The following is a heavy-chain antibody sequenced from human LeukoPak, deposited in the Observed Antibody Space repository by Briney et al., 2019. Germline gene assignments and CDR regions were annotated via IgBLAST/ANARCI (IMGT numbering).Heavy chain of an antibody. CDR3: ARSEDSRDAFDI. CDR1: GYTFTSYG. J-gene: IGHJ3*02. D-gene: IGHD3-22*01. Sequence: ASVKVSCKASGYTFTSYGISWVRQAPGQGVEWMGWISAYNGNTNYAQKLQGRVAMTTDTSTSTAYMELRSLRSDDTAVYYCARSEDSRDAFDIWGQGTMVTVSS. CDR2: ISAYNGNT. V-gene: IGHV1-18*01.